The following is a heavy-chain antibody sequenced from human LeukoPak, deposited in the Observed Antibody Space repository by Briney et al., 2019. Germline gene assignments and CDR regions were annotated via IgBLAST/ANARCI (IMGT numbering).Heavy chain of an antibody. Sequence: PGGSLRLSCAASGFTFSGYAMSWVRQAPGKGLEWVSAISGSGGSTYYADSVKGRFTISRDNSKNTLYLQMNSLRAEDTAVYYCAKSADYYDSSPTGDWGQGTLVTVSS. J-gene: IGHJ4*02. CDR2: ISGSGGST. CDR1: GFTFSGYA. D-gene: IGHD3-22*01. V-gene: IGHV3-23*01. CDR3: AKSADYYDSSPTGD.